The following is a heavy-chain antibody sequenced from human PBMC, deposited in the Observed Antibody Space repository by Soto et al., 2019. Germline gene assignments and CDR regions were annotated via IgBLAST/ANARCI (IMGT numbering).Heavy chain of an antibody. CDR3: ARASRGVRGLGYYYYYYMDV. J-gene: IGHJ6*03. CDR1: GGSFSGYY. CDR2: INHSGST. D-gene: IGHD3-10*01. Sequence: SETLSLTCAVYGGSFSGYYWSWIRQPPGKGLEWIGEINHSGSTNYNPSLKSRVTISVDTSKNQFSLKLSSVTAADTAVYYCARASRGVRGLGYYYYYYMDVWGKGTTVTVSS. V-gene: IGHV4-34*01.